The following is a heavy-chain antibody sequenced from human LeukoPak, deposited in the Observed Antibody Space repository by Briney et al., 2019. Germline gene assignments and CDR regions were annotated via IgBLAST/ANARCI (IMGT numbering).Heavy chain of an antibody. CDR3: ARMDDIVVVVAATRSAFDI. V-gene: IGHV1-18*01. J-gene: IGHJ3*02. CDR1: GYTFSNYG. Sequence: ASVKVSCKASGYTFSNYGISWVRQAPGQGLEWMGWISAYNGNTNYAQKLQGRVTMTTDTSTSTAYMELRSLRSDDTAVYYCARMDDIVVVVAATRSAFDIWGQGTMVTVSS. CDR2: ISAYNGNT. D-gene: IGHD2-15*01.